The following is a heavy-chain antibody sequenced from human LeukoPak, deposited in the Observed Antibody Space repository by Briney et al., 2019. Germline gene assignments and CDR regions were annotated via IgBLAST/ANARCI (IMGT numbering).Heavy chain of an antibody. V-gene: IGHV3-30*02. CDR1: GFTFSSYG. J-gene: IGHJ4*02. Sequence: GGSLRLSCAASGFTFSSYGMHWVRQAPGKGLEWVAFIRYDGSNKYYADSVKGRFTISRDNSKNTLYLQMNSLRAEDTAAYYCAKDSSVIKDIYDYFDYWGQGTLITVSS. CDR3: AKDSSVIKDIYDYFDY. CDR2: IRYDGSNK. D-gene: IGHD2-15*01.